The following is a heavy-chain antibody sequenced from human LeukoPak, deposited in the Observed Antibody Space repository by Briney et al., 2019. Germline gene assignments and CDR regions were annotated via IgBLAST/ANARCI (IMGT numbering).Heavy chain of an antibody. V-gene: IGHV3-23*01. CDR1: GFTFSSSV. CDR3: AKEGWDY. CDR2: IVGSGGNT. D-gene: IGHD6-19*01. J-gene: IGHJ4*02. Sequence: PGGSLRLSCAASGFTFSSSVMSWVRQAPGKGLEWVSTIVGSGGNTFYADSAKGRFTISRDNSKNTLYLQMSGLRAEDTAVYYCAKEGWDYWGQGTLVTVSS.